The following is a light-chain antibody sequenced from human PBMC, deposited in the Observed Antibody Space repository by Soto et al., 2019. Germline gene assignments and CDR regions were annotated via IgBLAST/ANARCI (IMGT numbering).Light chain of an antibody. CDR1: SSSIGGNS. CDR2: DDD. V-gene: IGLV1-51*01. Sequence: QSVLTQPPSVSAAPGQRVTISCSGSSSSIGGNSVSWYQQLPGTAPKLLIYDDDKRPSGIPDRFSGSKSGTSATLGITGVQTGDEADYYCSAYTIRIALLYVFGTGSKVTVL. J-gene: IGLJ1*01. CDR3: SAYTIRIALLYV.